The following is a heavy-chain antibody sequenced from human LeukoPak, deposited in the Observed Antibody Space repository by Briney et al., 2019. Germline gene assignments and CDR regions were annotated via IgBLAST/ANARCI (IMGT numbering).Heavy chain of an antibody. V-gene: IGHV7-4-1*02. J-gene: IGHJ3*02. CDR3: AIAVADGDHDAFDI. CDR1: GYTFTSYA. CDR2: INTNTGNP. Sequence: ASVKVSCKASGYTFTSYAMNWVRQAPGQGLEWMGWINTNTGNPTYAQGFTGRFVFSLDTSVSTAYLQISSLKAEDTAVYYCAIAVADGDHDAFDIWGQGTMVTVSS. D-gene: IGHD6-19*01.